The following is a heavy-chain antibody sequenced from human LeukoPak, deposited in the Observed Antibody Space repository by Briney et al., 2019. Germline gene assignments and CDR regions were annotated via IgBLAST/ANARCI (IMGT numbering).Heavy chain of an antibody. Sequence: ASVKVSCKASGYTFTSYGISWVRQAPGQGLEWMGWISAYNGNTNYAQKLQGRVTMTTDTSTSTAYMELRSLRSDDTAVYYCARAHDGVLRYFDWLSPPAKYYFDYWGQGTLVTVSS. CDR2: ISAYNGNT. CDR1: GYTFTSYG. D-gene: IGHD3-9*01. V-gene: IGHV1-18*01. J-gene: IGHJ4*02. CDR3: ARAHDGVLRYFDWLSPPAKYYFDY.